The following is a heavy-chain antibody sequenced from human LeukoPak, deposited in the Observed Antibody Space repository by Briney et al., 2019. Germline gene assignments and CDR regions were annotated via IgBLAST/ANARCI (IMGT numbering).Heavy chain of an antibody. CDR1: GFTFSSYN. CDR3: AKEDWKIVVAALAQDY. CDR2: ITGDGGGT. V-gene: IGHV3-23*01. Sequence: GGSLRLSCAASGFTFSSYNLHWVRQTPEKGLEWVSAITGDGGGTNHADSVKGRFFISRDNSKNTLYLQMNSLRAEDTAVYYCAKEDWKIVVAALAQDYWGQGTLVTVSS. D-gene: IGHD2-15*01. J-gene: IGHJ4*02.